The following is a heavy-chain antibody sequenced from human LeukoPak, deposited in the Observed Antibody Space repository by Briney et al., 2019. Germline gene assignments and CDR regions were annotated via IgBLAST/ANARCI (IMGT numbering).Heavy chain of an antibody. J-gene: IGHJ2*01. CDR1: GFXFTRSA. D-gene: IGHD6-13*01. V-gene: IGHV1-58*01. CDR2: IVVGSGNT. Sequence: SVKVSCKASGFXFTRSAVQWVRQARGQRHEWIGWIVVGSGNTKYAQTFQERVTITRDMSTSTAYMELSSLRSEDTAVYYCSAGFGSSWYDCYFDLWGRGTLVTVSS. CDR3: SAGFGSSWYDCYFDL.